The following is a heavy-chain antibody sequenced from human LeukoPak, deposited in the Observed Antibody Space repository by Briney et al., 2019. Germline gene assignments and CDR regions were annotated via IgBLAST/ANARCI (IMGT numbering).Heavy chain of an antibody. D-gene: IGHD1-26*01. J-gene: IGHJ4*02. CDR1: GYTFTGYY. CDR2: INPNSGGT. CDR3: AREYSGSYYSYFDY. V-gene: IGHV1-2*02. Sequence: ASVKVSCKASGYTFTGYYMHWVRQAPGQGLEWMGWINPNSGGTNYAQKFQGRVTMTRDTSISTAYMELSRLRSDDTAVYYCAREYSGSYYSYFDYWGQGTLVTVSS.